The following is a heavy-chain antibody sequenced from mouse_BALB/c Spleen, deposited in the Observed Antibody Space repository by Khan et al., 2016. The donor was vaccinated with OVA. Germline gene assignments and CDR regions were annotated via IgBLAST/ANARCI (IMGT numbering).Heavy chain of an antibody. J-gene: IGHJ4*01. CDR3: ARHQFPRSMDS. CDR2: IWSDGRT. V-gene: IGHV2-6-2*01. Sequence: VKLEVSGPDLVAPSQSLSITCSVSGFSLTSFAIHWVRQPPGKGLEWLVVIWSDGRTTYNSSLKSRLSISKDNSKSQVFLKINSLQTDDTAMYYCARHQFPRSMDSWGQGTSVTVSS. CDR1: GFSLTSFA.